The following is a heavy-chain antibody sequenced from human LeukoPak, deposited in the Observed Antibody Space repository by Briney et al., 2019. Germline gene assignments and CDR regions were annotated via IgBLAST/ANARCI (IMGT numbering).Heavy chain of an antibody. CDR2: IKSKTDGGTT. CDR3: TTDLSSSRPYYYYYYGMDV. V-gene: IGHV3-15*01. Sequence: GGSLRLSCGASGFTFSNAWMSWVRQAPGKGLEWVGRIKSKTDGGTTDYAAPVKGRFTISRDDSKNTLYLQMNSLKTEDTAVYYCTTDLSSSRPYYYYYYGMDVWGQGTTVTVSS. D-gene: IGHD6-13*01. CDR1: GFTFSNAW. J-gene: IGHJ6*02.